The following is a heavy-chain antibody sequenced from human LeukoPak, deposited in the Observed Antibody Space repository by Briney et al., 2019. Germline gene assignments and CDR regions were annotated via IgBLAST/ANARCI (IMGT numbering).Heavy chain of an antibody. CDR1: GFTFISYD. CDR3: ATGSGLWSPDY. CDR2: IDNDGSGT. J-gene: IGHJ4*02. D-gene: IGHD5-18*01. Sequence: GGSLRLSCAASGFTFISYDMHWVRQAPGKGLVWVSRIDNDGSGTSYADSVKGRFTISRDNAKNRLYVQMNSLRAEDTAVYYCATGSGLWSPDYWGQGTLVTVSS. V-gene: IGHV3-74*01.